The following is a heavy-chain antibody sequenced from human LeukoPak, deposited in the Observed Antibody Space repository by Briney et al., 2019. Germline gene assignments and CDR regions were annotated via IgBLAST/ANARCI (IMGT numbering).Heavy chain of an antibody. J-gene: IGHJ3*02. D-gene: IGHD4-17*01. V-gene: IGHV4-59*11. CDR3: ARDLVTVTRGFDI. CDR1: DDSFSSHY. Sequence: PSETLSLTCAVSDDSFSSHYWTWIRQPPGKGLEWIGYISYIGSTNYNPSLKSRVTISIDTSRNQFSLRLSSVTAADTAVYYCARDLVTVTRGFDIWGQGTMVSVSS. CDR2: ISYIGST.